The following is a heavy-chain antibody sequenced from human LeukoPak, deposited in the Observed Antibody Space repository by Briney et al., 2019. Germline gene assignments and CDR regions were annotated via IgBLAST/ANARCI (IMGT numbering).Heavy chain of an antibody. D-gene: IGHD6-19*01. Sequence: GGSLRLSCEASGFTFNTYAIYWVRQAPGKGLEWVSGICGSGGCTYYADSVKGRFTISRDNSKNTVYLQMNSLTADDTAVYYCAKTTVGYSSGRYPGWPADCWGQGTLVTV. J-gene: IGHJ4*02. CDR2: ICGSGGCT. CDR3: AKTTVGYSSGRYPGWPADC. CDR1: GFTFNTYA. V-gene: IGHV3-23*01.